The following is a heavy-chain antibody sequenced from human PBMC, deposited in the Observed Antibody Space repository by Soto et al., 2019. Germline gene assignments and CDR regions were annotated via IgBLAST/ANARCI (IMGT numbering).Heavy chain of an antibody. J-gene: IGHJ5*02. CDR1: GYTFITYG. Sequence: QVQLVQSGAEVKEPGASVKVSCKASGYTFITYGMSWVRQAPGQGLDWMGWISTYNGDTKYADRLQGRVTMTTDTPTGTAYMERRSLRSDDTAVYYCARGPTDYYDKSGEDSLDSWGQGTLVTVSS. V-gene: IGHV1-18*01. CDR3: ARGPTDYYDKSGEDSLDS. D-gene: IGHD3-22*01. CDR2: ISTYNGDT.